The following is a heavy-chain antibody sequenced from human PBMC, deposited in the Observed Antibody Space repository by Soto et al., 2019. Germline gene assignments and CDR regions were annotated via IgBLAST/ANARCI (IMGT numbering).Heavy chain of an antibody. CDR2: IGTNGADK. D-gene: IGHD4-17*01. Sequence: EVQLLESGGGFVQPGGSLRLSCAASGITFSTYAMSWVRRAPGKGLEWVSTIGTNGADKQYADFVRGRFTVSRDRSDGTLSLQMTSLRAEDTAVYYCAADYLRHNSLNGYYYSYGMDVWGQGTTGTVSS. J-gene: IGHJ6*02. CDR3: AADYLRHNSLNGYYYSYGMDV. V-gene: IGHV3-23*01. CDR1: GITFSTYA.